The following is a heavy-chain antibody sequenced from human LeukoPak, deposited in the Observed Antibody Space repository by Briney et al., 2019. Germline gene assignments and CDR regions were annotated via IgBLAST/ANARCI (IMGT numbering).Heavy chain of an antibody. D-gene: IGHD3-3*01. CDR1: GFTFSSYA. Sequence: GSLRLSCAASGFTFSSYAMSWVRQPPGKGLEWIGEINHSGSTNYNPSLKSRVTISVDTSKNQFSLKLSSVTAADTAVYYCARGHVYYDFWSGYYSFDYWGQGTLVTVSS. J-gene: IGHJ4*02. CDR2: INHSGST. V-gene: IGHV4-34*01. CDR3: ARGHVYYDFWSGYYSFDY.